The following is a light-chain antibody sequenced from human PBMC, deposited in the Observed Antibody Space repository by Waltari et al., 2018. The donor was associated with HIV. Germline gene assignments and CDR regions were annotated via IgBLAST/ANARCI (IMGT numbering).Light chain of an antibody. CDR1: RDISTS. J-gene: IGKJ4*01. V-gene: IGKV1-12*01. CDR2: SAF. Sequence: DIQMAQSPSNVSAFVGGTVTIPCRASRDISTSLAWYQFKPGRVPKLLIYSAFRLETGVSSRFGGSGSGTEFTLTITSLQPEDFATYYCQQADSFPHTFGGGTRV. CDR3: QQADSFPHT.